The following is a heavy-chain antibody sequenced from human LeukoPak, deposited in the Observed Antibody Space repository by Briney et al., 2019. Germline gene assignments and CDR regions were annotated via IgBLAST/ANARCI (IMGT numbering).Heavy chain of an antibody. CDR1: GGSISSYY. CDR3: ARETSQKGAHYMDV. D-gene: IGHD3-16*01. J-gene: IGHJ6*03. CDR2: IYTSGST. V-gene: IGHV4-4*07. Sequence: SDTLSLPCTLSGGSISSYYWSWIRQPAGKGLEWIGRIYTSGSTNYNPSLKSRVTMSVDTSKNQFSLKLSSVTAADTAVYYCARETSQKGAHYMDVWGKGTTVTISS.